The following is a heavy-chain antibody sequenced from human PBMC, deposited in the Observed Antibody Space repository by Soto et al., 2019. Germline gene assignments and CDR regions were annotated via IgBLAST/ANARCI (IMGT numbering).Heavy chain of an antibody. Sequence: EVQLLESGGGLVQPGGSLRLSCAASGFSFSNYAMSWVRQAPGKGLEWVSPISGSGSTTNYADSVKGRFTISRDNSKKTVYLQMSSLRGEDTAIYFCAKGAANTVFGVDTLFDKWGQGALVTVSS. J-gene: IGHJ4*02. D-gene: IGHD3-3*01. CDR1: GFSFSNYA. CDR3: AKGAANTVFGVDTLFDK. V-gene: IGHV3-23*01. CDR2: ISGSGSTT.